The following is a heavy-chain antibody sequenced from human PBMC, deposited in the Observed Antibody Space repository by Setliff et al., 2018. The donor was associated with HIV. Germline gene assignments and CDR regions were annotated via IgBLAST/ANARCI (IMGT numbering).Heavy chain of an antibody. CDR2: IYHNGTS. V-gene: IGHV4-38-2*02. J-gene: IGHJ4*02. CDR3: ARERRQWLADY. D-gene: IGHD6-19*01. CDR1: GSSINSGYY. Sequence: SETLSLTCTVSGSSINSGYYWGWIRQSPGKGLQWVGIIYHNGTSYYDPSLKSRVTISLSTSKNQFSLRLSSVTAADTAVYYCARERRQWLADYWGQGTLVTVSS.